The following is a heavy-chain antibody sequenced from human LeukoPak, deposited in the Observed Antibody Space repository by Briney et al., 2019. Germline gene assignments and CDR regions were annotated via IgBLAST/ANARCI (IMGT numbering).Heavy chain of an antibody. J-gene: IGHJ4*02. V-gene: IGHV3-23*01. CDR2: IIGSGGST. CDR1: GFTFSSYA. Sequence: AGGSLRLSCAASGFTFSSYALSWVRQAPGKGLEWVSAIIGSGGSTYYADSVKGRFTISRDNSKNTLYLQMNSLRAEDTAVYYCARLRFLEWLTQGQYYFDYWGQGTLVTVSS. CDR3: ARLRFLEWLTQGQYYFDY. D-gene: IGHD3-3*01.